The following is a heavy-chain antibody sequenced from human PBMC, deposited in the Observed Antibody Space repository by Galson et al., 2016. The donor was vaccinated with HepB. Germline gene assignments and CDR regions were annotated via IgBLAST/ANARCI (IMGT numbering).Heavy chain of an antibody. J-gene: IGHJ4*02. D-gene: IGHD4-17*01. Sequence: SLRLSCATSGFTFSSYGMHWVRQPPGKGLEWVAVIWYDGSDTYYTDSVKGRFTISRDNSKNTLYLQMNSLRPEDTAVYYCARDPRGVTTSYFDYWGQGTLVTVSS. CDR1: GFTFSSYG. CDR2: IWYDGSDT. V-gene: IGHV3-33*01. CDR3: ARDPRGVTTSYFDY.